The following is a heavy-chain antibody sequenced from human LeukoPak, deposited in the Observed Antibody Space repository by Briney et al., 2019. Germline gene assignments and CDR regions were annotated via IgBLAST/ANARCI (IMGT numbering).Heavy chain of an antibody. CDR1: GFTCDDYA. V-gene: IGHV3-9*01. CDR2: ISWNSGSI. D-gene: IGHD3-10*01. CDR3: AKGYYGSGEIFDY. J-gene: IGHJ4*02. Sequence: GGSLRLSCAASGFTCDDYAMHWVRQAPGKGLEWVSGISWNSGSIGYADSVKGRFTISRDNAKNSLYLQMNSLRAEDTALYYCAKGYYGSGEIFDYWGQGTLVTVSS.